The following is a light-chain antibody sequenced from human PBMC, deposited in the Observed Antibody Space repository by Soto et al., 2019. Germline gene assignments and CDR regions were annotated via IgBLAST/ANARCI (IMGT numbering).Light chain of an antibody. CDR2: KAF. Sequence: DIQMTQSPSTLSASVGDRVTITCRASQSISSWLAWYQQKPGKAPNLLIYKAFSFESGVPPRFSGSGSGTEFTLTISSLQPDDFATYYCQQYNTYPYTFGQGTKLEIK. CDR3: QQYNTYPYT. J-gene: IGKJ2*01. CDR1: QSISSW. V-gene: IGKV1-5*03.